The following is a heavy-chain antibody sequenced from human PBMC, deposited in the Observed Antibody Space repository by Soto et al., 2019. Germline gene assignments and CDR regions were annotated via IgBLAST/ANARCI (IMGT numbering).Heavy chain of an antibody. V-gene: IGHV4-4*02. D-gene: IGHD6-13*01. CDR1: GGSISSSNW. Sequence: QVQLQESGPGLVKPSGTLSLTCAVSGGSISSSNWWSWVRQPPGKGLGWIGEIYHSGSTNYNPSRNRRVTISVEKSRTQFSLKLSSVTAADTAVYYCARAAMGGSSWPFDYWGQGTLVTVSS. J-gene: IGHJ4*02. CDR3: ARAAMGGSSWPFDY. CDR2: IYHSGST.